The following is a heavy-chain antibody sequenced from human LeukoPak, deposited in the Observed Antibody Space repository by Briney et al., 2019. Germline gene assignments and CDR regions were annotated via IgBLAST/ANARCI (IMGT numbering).Heavy chain of an antibody. CDR3: ARHSIRSYYYGSGTQGYYFDY. J-gene: IGHJ4*02. D-gene: IGHD3-10*01. CDR1: GGSFSGYY. Sequence: SETLSLTCAVYGGSFSGYYWSWIRQPPGKGLEWIGEINHSGSTNYNPSLKSRVTISVDTSKNQFSLKLSSVTAADTAVYYCARHSIRSYYYGSGTQGYYFDYWGQGTLVTVSS. V-gene: IGHV4-34*01. CDR2: INHSGST.